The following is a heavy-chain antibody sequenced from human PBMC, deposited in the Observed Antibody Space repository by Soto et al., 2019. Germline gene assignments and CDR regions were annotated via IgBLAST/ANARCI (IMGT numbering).Heavy chain of an antibody. CDR2: IKEDGTEE. CDR1: GFTFSHYW. CDR3: ARGGSESDY. D-gene: IGHD3-10*01. J-gene: IGHJ4*02. V-gene: IGHV3-7*04. Sequence: EVQLVESGGGLVQPGGSLRVSCAASGFTFSHYWMTWVRQAPGKGLEWVANIKEDGTEEHYVDSVKGRFTIPRDNTMNSLNLQTNSLTAEDTAVYFCARGGSESDYWGQGTLVTVSS.